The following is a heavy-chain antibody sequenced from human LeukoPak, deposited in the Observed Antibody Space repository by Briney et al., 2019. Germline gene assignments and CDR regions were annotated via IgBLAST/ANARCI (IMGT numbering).Heavy chain of an antibody. Sequence: ASVKISCKVSGYTFTDYYMHWGQQAPGKGLEWMGLVDPEDGETIYAEKLQGRVNITAQTSTDTAYMKRSRLRCEDTAVYYCATVKDALGATGLDFWGQGTLVTVSS. V-gene: IGHV1-69-2*01. J-gene: IGHJ4*02. CDR3: ATVKDALGATGLDF. CDR1: GYTFTDYY. CDR2: VDPEDGET.